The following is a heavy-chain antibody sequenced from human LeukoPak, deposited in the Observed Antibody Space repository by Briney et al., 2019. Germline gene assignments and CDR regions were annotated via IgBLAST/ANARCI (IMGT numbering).Heavy chain of an antibody. CDR3: TRNRLGSGSYYIDY. CDR2: IKSKTDGGTT. D-gene: IGHD3-10*01. CDR1: GFTFSNAW. Sequence: GGSLRLACAASGFTFSNAWMNAVRQAPGKGLEWVGRIKSKTDGGTTDYAAPVKGRFTISRDDSKNTLYLQMNSLKTEDTAVYYCTRNRLGSGSYYIDYWGQGTLVTVSS. J-gene: IGHJ4*02. V-gene: IGHV3-15*07.